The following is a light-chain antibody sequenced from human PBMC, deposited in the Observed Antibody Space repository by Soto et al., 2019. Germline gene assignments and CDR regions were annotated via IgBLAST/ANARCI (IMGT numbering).Light chain of an antibody. V-gene: IGLV1-44*01. CDR3: AAWDDSLAVV. CDR1: SSNIGSNT. Sequence: QSVLTQPPSASGTPGQRVTISCSGSSSNIGSNTVNWYQQLPGTAPKLLIYSNNQRPSGVPDRFSGSKSGTSASLAISGLLSEDEADYYCAAWDDSLAVVFGGGTKLTVL. CDR2: SNN. J-gene: IGLJ2*01.